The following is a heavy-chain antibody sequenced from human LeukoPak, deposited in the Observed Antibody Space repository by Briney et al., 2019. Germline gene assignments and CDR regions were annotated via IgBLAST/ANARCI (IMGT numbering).Heavy chain of an antibody. J-gene: IGHJ5*02. Sequence: SETLSLTCTVSGGSISSYYWSWIRQPPGKGLEWIGYIYYSGSTNYDPSLKSRVTISVDTSKNQFSLKLSSVTAADTAVYYCARGGSSWYEFDPWGQGTLVTVSS. CDR3: ARGGSSWYEFDP. D-gene: IGHD6-13*01. CDR1: GGSISSYY. CDR2: IYYSGST. V-gene: IGHV4-59*01.